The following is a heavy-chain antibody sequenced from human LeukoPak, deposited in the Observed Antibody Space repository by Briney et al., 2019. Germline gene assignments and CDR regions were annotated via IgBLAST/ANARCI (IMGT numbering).Heavy chain of an antibody. D-gene: IGHD3-3*01. Sequence: GGSLRLSCAASGFTFSSYSMNWVRQAPGKGLEWVSYISSSSSTIYYADSVKGRFTISRDNAKNSLYLQMNSLRAEDTAVYYCARETIFGVVIETLTDYWGQGTLVTVSS. CDR2: ISSSSSTI. CDR1: GFTFSSYS. J-gene: IGHJ4*02. CDR3: ARETIFGVVIETLTDY. V-gene: IGHV3-48*01.